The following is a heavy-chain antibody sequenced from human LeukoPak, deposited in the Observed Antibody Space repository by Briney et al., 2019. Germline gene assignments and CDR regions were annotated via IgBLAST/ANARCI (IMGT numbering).Heavy chain of an antibody. V-gene: IGHV3-30-3*01. CDR1: GFTFSSYA. J-gene: IGHJ5*02. CDR3: ARAVGRWFDP. CDR2: ISYDGSNK. Sequence: GGSLRLSCAASGFTFSSYAMHWVRQAPGKGLEWVAVISYDGSNKYYADSVQGRFTISRDNSKNTLYLQMNSLRAEDTAVYYCARAVGRWFDPWGQGTLVTVSS. D-gene: IGHD4-23*01.